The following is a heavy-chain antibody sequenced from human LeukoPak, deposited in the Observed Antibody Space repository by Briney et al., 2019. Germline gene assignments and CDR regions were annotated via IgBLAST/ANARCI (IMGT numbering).Heavy chain of an antibody. V-gene: IGHV3-23*01. D-gene: IGHD3-22*01. CDR2: ISGSGGST. Sequence: GGSLRLTCAASGFTFSSYDMHWVRQAPGKGLEWVSAISGSGGSTYYADSVKGRFTISRDNSKNTLYLQMNSLRAEDTAVYYCAKDSYYYDSSGYYTYYFDYWGQGTLVTVSS. CDR3: AKDSYYYDSSGYYTYYFDY. J-gene: IGHJ4*02. CDR1: GFTFSSYD.